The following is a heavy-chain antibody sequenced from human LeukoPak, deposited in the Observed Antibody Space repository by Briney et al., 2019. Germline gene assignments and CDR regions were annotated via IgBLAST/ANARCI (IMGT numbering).Heavy chain of an antibody. J-gene: IGHJ4*02. V-gene: IGHV1-69*05. Sequence: SVKVSCKASGGTFSSYAISWVRQAPGQGLEWMGRIIPIFGTANYAQKFQGRATITTDESTSTAYMELSSLRSEDTAVYYCARSGFWSGYVDYWGQGTLVTVSS. CDR3: ARSGFWSGYVDY. D-gene: IGHD3-3*01. CDR1: GGTFSSYA. CDR2: IIPIFGTA.